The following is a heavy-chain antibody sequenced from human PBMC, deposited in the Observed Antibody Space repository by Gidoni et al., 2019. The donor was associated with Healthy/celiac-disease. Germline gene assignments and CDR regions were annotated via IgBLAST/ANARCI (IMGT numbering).Heavy chain of an antibody. CDR3: VPITAGQWLVPY. D-gene: IGHD6-19*01. CDR2: ISWNSGSI. CDR1: GFTFDDYA. V-gene: IGHV3-9*01. Sequence: EVQLVESGGGLVQPGRSLRLSCAASGFTFDDYAMHGVRQAPGKGLEWVSGISWNSGSIGYADSVKGRFTISRDNAKNSLYLQMNSLRAEDTALYYCVPITAGQWLVPYWGQGTLVTVSS. J-gene: IGHJ4*02.